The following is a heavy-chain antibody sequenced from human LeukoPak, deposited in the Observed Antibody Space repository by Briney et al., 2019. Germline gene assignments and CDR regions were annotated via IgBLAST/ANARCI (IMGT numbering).Heavy chain of an antibody. J-gene: IGHJ4*02. D-gene: IGHD6-6*01. CDR3: ARGSRPY. Sequence: ASETLSLTSAVHVGSFSGYYWRWMRQPPGKGLEWIGEINHSGSTNYNPSLKSRVTISVDTSKNQFSLKLSSVTAADTAVYYCARGSRPYWGQGTLVTVSS. CDR2: INHSGST. CDR1: VGSFSGYY. V-gene: IGHV4-34*01.